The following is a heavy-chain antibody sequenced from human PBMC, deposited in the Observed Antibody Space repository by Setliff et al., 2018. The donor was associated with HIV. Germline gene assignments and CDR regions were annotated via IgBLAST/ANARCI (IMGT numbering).Heavy chain of an antibody. D-gene: IGHD2-21*01. V-gene: IGHV1-18*01. Sequence: ASVKVSCKASGGTFSSYGINWLRQAPGQGLEWMGWINTYNGNTKYGQKFQGSVTMTTDTSTSTVYMELRNLRSDDTAVYFCARGGPARVALLYWFDPWGQGTLVTVSS. CDR2: INTYNGNT. CDR1: GGTFSSYG. CDR3: ARGGPARVALLYWFDP. J-gene: IGHJ5*02.